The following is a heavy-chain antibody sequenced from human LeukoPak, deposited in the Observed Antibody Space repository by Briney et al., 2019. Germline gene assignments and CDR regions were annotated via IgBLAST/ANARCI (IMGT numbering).Heavy chain of an antibody. CDR2: IYYPGSP. CDR1: GGSISSGGSL. J-gene: IGHJ4*02. D-gene: IGHD3-22*01. CDR3: ARGGENYSDSSGYYSLDH. Sequence: PSETLSLTCNVSGGSISSGGSLWTWIRPHPGRGLELIGHIYYPGSPYYNPSLKSRITISVDTAKNQFSLKLSSVTAADTAVYYCARGGENYSDSSGYYSLDHWGQGTRVTVSP. V-gene: IGHV4-31*02.